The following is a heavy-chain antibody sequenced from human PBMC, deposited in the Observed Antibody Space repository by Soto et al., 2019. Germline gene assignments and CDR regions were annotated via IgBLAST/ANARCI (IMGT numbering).Heavy chain of an antibody. D-gene: IGHD3-10*01. Sequence: QVQLVQSGAEVKKPGSSVKVSCKASGGTFSSYAISWVRQAPGQGLEWMGGMNPNSGNTGYAQKFQGRVTMTRNTSISTAYMELSSLRSEDTAVYYCARGRLITMGRVMGYWGQGTLVTVSS. CDR3: ARGRLITMGRVMGY. V-gene: IGHV1-8*02. J-gene: IGHJ4*02. CDR1: GGTFSSYA. CDR2: MNPNSGNT.